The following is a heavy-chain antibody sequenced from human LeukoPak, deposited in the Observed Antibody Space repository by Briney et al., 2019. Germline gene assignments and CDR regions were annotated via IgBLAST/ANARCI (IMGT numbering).Heavy chain of an antibody. J-gene: IGHJ4*02. CDR3: ARDYVYVFDY. CDR2: ISGDGNAK. D-gene: IGHD2/OR15-2a*01. V-gene: IGHV3-48*01. CDR1: GFSFSSYS. Sequence: PGGSLRLSCAASGFSFSSYSINWVRQAPGKGLEWVSYISGDGNAKHYTDSVKGRFTISRDNANNALYLQMNSLRPEDAAVYFCARDYVYVFDYWGQGTLVTVSS.